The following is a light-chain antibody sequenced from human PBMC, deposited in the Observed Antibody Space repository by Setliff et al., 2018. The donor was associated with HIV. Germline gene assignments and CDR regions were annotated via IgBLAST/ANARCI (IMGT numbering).Light chain of an antibody. CDR1: SSYVGGYNY. J-gene: IGLJ1*01. CDR3: CSYAGSYV. CDR2: DVS. V-gene: IGLV2-11*01. Sequence: SALTQPRSVSGSPGQSVTISCTGTSSYVGGYNYVSWYQQHPGKAPKLMIYDVSKRPSGVPDRFSGSKSGNTASLTISGLQAEDEADYYCCSYAGSYVFGTGTKVTVL.